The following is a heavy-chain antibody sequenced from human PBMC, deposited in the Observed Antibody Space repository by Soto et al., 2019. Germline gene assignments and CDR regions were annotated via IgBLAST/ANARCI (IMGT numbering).Heavy chain of an antibody. V-gene: IGHV3-30*18. CDR1: GFTFSSYG. Sequence: QVQLVESGGGVVQPGRSLRLSSAASGFTFSSYGMHWVRQAPGKGLEWVAVISYDGSNKYYADSVKGRFTISRDNSKNTLYLQMNSLRAEDTAVYYCAKALLNSSGWYLDYWGQGTLVTVSS. CDR3: AKALLNSSGWYLDY. D-gene: IGHD6-19*01. CDR2: ISYDGSNK. J-gene: IGHJ4*02.